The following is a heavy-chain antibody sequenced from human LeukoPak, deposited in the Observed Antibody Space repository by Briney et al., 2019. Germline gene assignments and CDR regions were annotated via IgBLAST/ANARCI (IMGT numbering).Heavy chain of an antibody. CDR2: INPNSGVT. CDR3: ARGGVGYYDSSGYYQGVTFDY. Sequence: ASVKVSCKASGYPFSDYYLHWVRQAPGQGLEWMGWINPNSGVTKYAQKFQGRVTMTRDTSISTAYMELSRLRSDDTAVYYCARGGVGYYDSSGYYQGVTFDYWGQGTLVTVSS. J-gene: IGHJ4*02. D-gene: IGHD3-22*01. CDR1: GYPFSDYY. V-gene: IGHV1-2*02.